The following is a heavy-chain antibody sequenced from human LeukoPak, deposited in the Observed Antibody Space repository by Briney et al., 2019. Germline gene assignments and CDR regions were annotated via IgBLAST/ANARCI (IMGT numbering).Heavy chain of an antibody. CDR1: GGSISNSSYY. Sequence: SETLSLTCTVSGGSISNSSYYWGWTRQPPGKGLEWIGSIYYSGSTYYKSSLKSRVTMSVDTSKNQFSLRLSSVTAADTAVYYCARVYCSGGSCYDSRGWFDPWGQGTLVTVSS. D-gene: IGHD2-15*01. CDR2: IYYSGST. CDR3: ARVYCSGGSCYDSRGWFDP. J-gene: IGHJ5*02. V-gene: IGHV4-39*07.